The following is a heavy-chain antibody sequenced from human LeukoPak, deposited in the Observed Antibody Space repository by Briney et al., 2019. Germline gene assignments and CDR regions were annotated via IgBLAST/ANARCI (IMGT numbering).Heavy chain of an antibody. J-gene: IGHJ5*02. Sequence: ASVEVSCKASGYTFTSYAMHWVRQAPGQRLEWMGWINAGNGNTKYSQKFQGRVTITRDTSASTAYMELSSLRSEDTAVYYCARARIAATSHWFDPWGQGTLVTVPS. D-gene: IGHD6-6*01. CDR3: ARARIAATSHWFDP. V-gene: IGHV1-3*01. CDR1: GYTFTSYA. CDR2: INAGNGNT.